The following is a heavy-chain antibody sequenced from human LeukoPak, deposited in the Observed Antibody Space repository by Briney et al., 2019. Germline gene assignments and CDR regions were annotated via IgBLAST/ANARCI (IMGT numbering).Heavy chain of an antibody. J-gene: IGHJ4*02. Sequence: PSETLSLSCTDPRGSISSSYWSSSRQPPGKGLEWIGYIYYSGGTSYNPSLRGRVTISVDTSTNQFSLNLSSMAAADTGVYFCSGGGRWNDKFHYWGQGTLVTVSS. CDR1: RGSISSSY. CDR3: SGGGRWNDKFHY. D-gene: IGHD1-1*01. CDR2: IYYSGGT. V-gene: IGHV4-59*03.